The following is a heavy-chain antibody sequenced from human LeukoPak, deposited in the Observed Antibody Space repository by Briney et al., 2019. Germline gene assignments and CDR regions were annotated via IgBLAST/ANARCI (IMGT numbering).Heavy chain of an antibody. V-gene: IGHV3-30-3*01. D-gene: IGHD3-3*01. Sequence: GRSLRLSCAASGFTFSSYAMHWVRQAPGKGLEWVAVISYDGSNKYYADSVKGRFTISRDNSKNTLYLQMNSLRAEDTAVYYCAKDKSNLEWLLNYWGQGTLVTVSS. CDR2: ISYDGSNK. CDR1: GFTFSSYA. CDR3: AKDKSNLEWLLNY. J-gene: IGHJ4*02.